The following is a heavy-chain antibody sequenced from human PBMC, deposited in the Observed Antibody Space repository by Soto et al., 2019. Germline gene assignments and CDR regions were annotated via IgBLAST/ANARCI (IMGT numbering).Heavy chain of an antibody. V-gene: IGHV3-30*03. J-gene: IGHJ4*02. CDR2: ISSDESNK. D-gene: IGHD3-10*01. CDR3: VGGYYFGDY. CDR1: GFSFRTYG. Sequence: QVQLVESGGGVVQPGRSLRLSCAASGFSFRTYGMHWVRQAPGKGLEWEAVISSDESNKYYADSVKGRFTISRDNSKNTLYLQMNSLRAEDTAVYYCVGGYYFGDYWGQGTLVIVSS.